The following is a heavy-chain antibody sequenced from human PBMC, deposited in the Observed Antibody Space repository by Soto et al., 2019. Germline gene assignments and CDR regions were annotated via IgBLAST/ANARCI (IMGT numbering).Heavy chain of an antibody. V-gene: IGHV1-46*01. CDR3: ARAYLCSSTSCYRLDP. CDR2: INPSGGST. D-gene: IGHD2-2*02. CDR1: GYTFTSYY. J-gene: IGHJ5*02. Sequence: ASVKVSCKASGYTFTSYYMHWVRQAPGQGLEWMGIINPSGGSTSYAQKFQGRVTMTRDTSTSTVYMELSSLRSEDTAVYYCARAYLCSSTSCYRLDPWGQGTLVTVSS.